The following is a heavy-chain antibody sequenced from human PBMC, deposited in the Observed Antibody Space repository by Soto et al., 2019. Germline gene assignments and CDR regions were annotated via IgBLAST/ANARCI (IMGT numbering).Heavy chain of an antibody. CDR1: GGTLSSYT. Sequence: AASVKVSCKASGGTLSSYTFSWVRQAPGQGLEWMGWMNPNSGNTGYAQKFQGRVTMTRNTSISTAYMELSSLRSEDTAVYYCARGRGVPTRYFDWLPYWGQGTLVTVSS. V-gene: IGHV1-8*01. CDR2: MNPNSGNT. D-gene: IGHD3-9*01. J-gene: IGHJ4*02. CDR3: ARGRGVPTRYFDWLPY.